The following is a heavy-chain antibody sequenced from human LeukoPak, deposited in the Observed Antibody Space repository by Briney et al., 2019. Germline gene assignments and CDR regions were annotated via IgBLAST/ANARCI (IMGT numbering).Heavy chain of an antibody. Sequence: GGSLRLSCAASGFTFSSYSMNWVRQAPGKGLEWVSSISSCSSYIYYADSVKGRFTISRDNAENSLYLQMNSLRAEDTAVYYCARAARTGRLGYYFDYWGQGTLVTVSS. D-gene: IGHD3/OR15-3a*01. V-gene: IGHV3-21*01. CDR3: ARAARTGRLGYYFDY. CDR1: GFTFSSYS. J-gene: IGHJ4*02. CDR2: ISSCSSYI.